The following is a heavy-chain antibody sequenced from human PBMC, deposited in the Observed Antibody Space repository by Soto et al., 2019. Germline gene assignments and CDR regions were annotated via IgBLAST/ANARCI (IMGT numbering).Heavy chain of an antibody. D-gene: IGHD2-8*01. Sequence: GRPLRLSCAASGVTFGSYAMHWVRQAPGKGLEWVAVISYDGSNKYYADSVKGRFTISRDNSKNTLYLQMNSLRAEDTAVYYCARDVVLMVYAERVTLFDPWGQGTLVTVSS. J-gene: IGHJ5*02. CDR1: GVTFGSYA. CDR2: ISYDGSNK. CDR3: ARDVVLMVYAERVTLFDP. V-gene: IGHV3-30-3*01.